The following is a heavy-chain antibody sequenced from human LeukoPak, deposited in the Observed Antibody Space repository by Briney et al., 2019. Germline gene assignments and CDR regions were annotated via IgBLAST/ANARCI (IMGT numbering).Heavy chain of an antibody. V-gene: IGHV3-30*18. CDR3: AKDGGRWVTTEFGY. CDR2: ISYDGSNK. J-gene: IGHJ4*02. CDR1: GFTFSSYG. Sequence: GGSLRLSCAASGFTFSSYGMHWVRQAPGKGLEWVAVISYDGSNKYYADSVKGRFTISRDNSKNTLYLQMNSLRAEDTAAYYCAKDGGRWVTTEFGYCGERALVTASS. D-gene: IGHD4-17*01.